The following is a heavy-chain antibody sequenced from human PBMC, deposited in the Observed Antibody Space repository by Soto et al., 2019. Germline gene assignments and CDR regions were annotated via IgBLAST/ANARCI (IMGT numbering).Heavy chain of an antibody. D-gene: IGHD3-22*01. J-gene: IGHJ6*02. CDR2: IWYDGNNK. CDR3: ARKEGSDTSGYPTTNYYGMDV. V-gene: IGHV3-33*01. Sequence: QVQLVESGGGVVQPGRSLRLSCAASGFTFSSYGMHWVRQAPGKGLEWVTFIWYDGNNKYYADSVKGRFTISRDNSKNTVYLQMNSLMAEDTAVYYCARKEGSDTSGYPTTNYYGMDVWGQGTTVTVSS. CDR1: GFTFSSYG.